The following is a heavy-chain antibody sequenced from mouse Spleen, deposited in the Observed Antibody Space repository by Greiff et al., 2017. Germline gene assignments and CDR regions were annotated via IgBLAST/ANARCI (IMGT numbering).Heavy chain of an antibody. Sequence: EVKVVESGGGLVKLGGSLKLSCAASGFTFSSYYMSWVRQTPEKRLELVAAINSNGGSTYYPDTVKGRFTISRDNAKNTLYLQMSSLKSEDTALYYCARHRGWPFDYWGQGTTLTVSS. CDR1: GFTFSSYY. CDR2: INSNGGST. D-gene: IGHD1-1*02. J-gene: IGHJ2*01. V-gene: IGHV5-6-2*01. CDR3: ARHRGWPFDY.